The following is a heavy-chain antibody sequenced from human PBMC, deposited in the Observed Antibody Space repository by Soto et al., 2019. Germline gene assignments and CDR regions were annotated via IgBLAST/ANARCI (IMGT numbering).Heavy chain of an antibody. J-gene: IGHJ4*02. CDR3: ARDGYDYIWGSYTPFDY. CDR1: GFTVSSNY. V-gene: IGHV3-66*01. CDR2: IYSGGST. Sequence: GGSLRLSCAASGFTVSSNYMSWVRQAPGKGLEWVSVIYSGGSTYYADSVKGRFTISRDNSKNTLYLQMNSLRAEDTAVYYCARDGYDYIWGSYTPFDYWGQGTLVTVSS. D-gene: IGHD3-16*01.